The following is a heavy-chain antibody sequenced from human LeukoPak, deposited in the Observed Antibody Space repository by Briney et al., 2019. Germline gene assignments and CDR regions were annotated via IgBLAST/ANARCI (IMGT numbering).Heavy chain of an antibody. V-gene: IGHV3-7*01. D-gene: IGHD1-14*01. CDR1: GFTFSSYW. CDR2: IKQDGSEK. J-gene: IGHJ4*02. Sequence: PGGSLRLSCAASGFTFSSYWMSWVRQAPGKGLEWEANIKQDGSEKYYVDSVKGRFTISRDNAKNSLYLQMNSLRAEDTAVYYCARVRTGRFPDYWGQGTLVTVSP. CDR3: ARVRTGRFPDY.